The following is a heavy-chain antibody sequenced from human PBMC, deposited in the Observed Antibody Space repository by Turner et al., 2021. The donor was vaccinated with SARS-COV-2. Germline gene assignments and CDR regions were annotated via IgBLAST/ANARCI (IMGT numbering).Heavy chain of an antibody. CDR1: GGSISSSSYY. J-gene: IGHJ6*02. V-gene: IGHV4-39*01. D-gene: IGHD6-13*01. Sequence: QLQLHESGPGLVKPSETLSLTCTVSGGSISSSSYYWGWIRQPPGKGLEWIGSIDYSGSTYYNPSLKSRVTISVDTTKNQFSLKLSSVTAADTAVYYCATSTVAGTELNYYGMDVWGQGTTVTVSS. CDR2: IDYSGST. CDR3: ATSTVAGTELNYYGMDV.